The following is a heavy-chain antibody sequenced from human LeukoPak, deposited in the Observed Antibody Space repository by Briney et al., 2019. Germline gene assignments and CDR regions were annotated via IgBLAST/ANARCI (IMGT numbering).Heavy chain of an antibody. Sequence: PSETLSLTCTVSGGSISSSSYYWGWIRQPPGKGLEWIGRIYTSGSTNYNPSLKSRVTISVDTSKNQFSLKLSSVTAADTAVYYCARTAEWFYFDYWGQGTLVTVSS. J-gene: IGHJ4*02. D-gene: IGHD3-3*01. CDR1: GGSISSSSYY. CDR2: IYTSGST. V-gene: IGHV4-39*07. CDR3: ARTAEWFYFDY.